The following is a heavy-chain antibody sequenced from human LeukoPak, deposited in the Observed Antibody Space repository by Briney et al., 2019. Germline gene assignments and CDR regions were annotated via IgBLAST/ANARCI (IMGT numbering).Heavy chain of an antibody. D-gene: IGHD2-15*01. CDR3: ARGPSLVLRAFDI. CDR1: GFTVSSNY. V-gene: IGHV3-53*04. Sequence: PGGSLRLSCAASGFTVSSNYMSWVRQAPGKGLEWVSVIYGGGSTYYADSVKGRFTISRHNSKNTLYLQMNSLRAEDTAVYYCARGPSLVLRAFDIWGQGTMVTVSS. CDR2: IYGGGST. J-gene: IGHJ3*02.